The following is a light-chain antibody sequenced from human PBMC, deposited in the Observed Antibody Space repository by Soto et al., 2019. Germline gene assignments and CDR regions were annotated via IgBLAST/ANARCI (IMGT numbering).Light chain of an antibody. CDR1: SSDVGGYNY. CDR2: EVS. V-gene: IGLV2-8*01. J-gene: IGLJ1*01. Sequence: QSALTQPPCASGSPGQSVTISCTGTSSDVGGYNYVSWYQQHPGKAPKLMIYEVSKRPSGVPDRFSGSKSGNTASLTVSGLQAEDEADYYCSSYAGSNNVFGTGTKLTVL. CDR3: SSYAGSNNV.